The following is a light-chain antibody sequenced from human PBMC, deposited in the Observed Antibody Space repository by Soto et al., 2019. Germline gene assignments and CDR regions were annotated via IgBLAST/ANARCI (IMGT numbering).Light chain of an antibody. Sequence: PATLSVSPGERATLSCRASQTVRSDLAWYQQKPGQAPRLLIYDASNRATGIPARFSGSGSGTDFTLTISSLEPEDFAVYYCQQRSNWPPKITFGQGTRLEIK. CDR2: DAS. J-gene: IGKJ5*01. CDR3: QQRSNWPPKIT. CDR1: QTVRSD. V-gene: IGKV3-11*01.